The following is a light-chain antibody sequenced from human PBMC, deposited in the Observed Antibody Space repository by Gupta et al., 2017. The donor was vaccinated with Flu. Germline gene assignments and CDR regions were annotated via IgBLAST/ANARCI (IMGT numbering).Light chain of an antibody. J-gene: IGLJ3*02. V-gene: IGLV1-47*01. CDR2: RNN. CDR3: AAWDDSLSGRV. CDR1: SSNIGINY. Sequence: RVTISCSGSSSNIGINYVYWYQQLPGTAPKLLIYRNNQRPSGVPDRFSGSKSGTSASLAIRGLRSEDEADYYCAAWDDSLSGRVFGGGTKLTVL.